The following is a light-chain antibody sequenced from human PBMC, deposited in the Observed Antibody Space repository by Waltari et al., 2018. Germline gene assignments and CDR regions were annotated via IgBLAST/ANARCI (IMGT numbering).Light chain of an antibody. CDR3: MQGIHRPWT. CDR1: QSLVSSDGNTY. J-gene: IGKJ1*01. V-gene: IGKV2-30*01. Sequence: DVVMTQSPLSLPVTLGQPASISCRSSQSLVSSDGNTYFNWFHQRPGQSPRRLLYKVSNRDSGVQDRFSGSGSGTDFTLRISRVEAEDVGVYYCMQGIHRPWTFGQGTKVEIK. CDR2: KVS.